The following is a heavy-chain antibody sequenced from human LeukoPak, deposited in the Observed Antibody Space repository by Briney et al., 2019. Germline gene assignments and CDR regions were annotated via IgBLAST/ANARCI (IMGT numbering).Heavy chain of an antibody. J-gene: IGHJ6*02. CDR1: GFTVSSNY. V-gene: IGHV3-53*01. CDR2: IYSGGST. CDR3: ARDLYYYGMVV. Sequence: GGSLRLSCAASGFTVSSNYMSWVRQAPGKGLEWVSVIYSGGSTYYADSVKGRFTISRDNSKNTLFLQMNSLRAEDTAVYYCARDLYYYGMVVWGQGTTVTVSS.